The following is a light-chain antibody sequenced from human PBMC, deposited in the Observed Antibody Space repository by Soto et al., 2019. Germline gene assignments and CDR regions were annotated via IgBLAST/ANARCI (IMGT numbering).Light chain of an antibody. CDR3: QQYDSSPLT. CDR2: GAS. Sequence: EIVLTQSPGTLSLSPGEIATLSCRASQSVSSSYLALYQQKPGQAPRLLISGASSRPTGIPDRFSGSGSGTDFTLTINRLEPEDFAVYYCQQYDSSPLTFGGGTKVEIK. CDR1: QSVSSSY. V-gene: IGKV3-20*01. J-gene: IGKJ4*01.